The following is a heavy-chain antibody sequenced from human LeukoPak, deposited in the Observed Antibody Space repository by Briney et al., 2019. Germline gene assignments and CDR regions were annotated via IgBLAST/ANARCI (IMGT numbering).Heavy chain of an antibody. CDR3: ARDSAAEDFDY. D-gene: IGHD3-10*01. Sequence: ASVKVSCKTSGYTFTGYFMHWVRQAPGQGLEWVGRINPNTGGTNYAQNFQGRVTVTRDTSISTAYMELSRLRSDDTAVYYCARDSAAEDFDYWGQGTLLTVSS. CDR1: GYTFTGYF. CDR2: INPNTGGT. J-gene: IGHJ4*02. V-gene: IGHV1-2*06.